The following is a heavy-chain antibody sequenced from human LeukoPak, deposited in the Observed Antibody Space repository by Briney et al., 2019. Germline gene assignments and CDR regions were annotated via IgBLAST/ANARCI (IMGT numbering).Heavy chain of an antibody. V-gene: IGHV7-4-1*02. CDR2: LNTNTGNP. J-gene: IGHJ6*02. Sequence: GASVKVSCKASGYTLTSYAINWVRQAPGQGPEYMGRLNTNTGNPTYAQAFTGRVVFSLDTSVSTAYLQVSSLKGEDTAVYYCARLAQYHLPSPGYGMDVWGHGTTVIVSS. D-gene: IGHD2-2*01. CDR3: ARLAQYHLPSPGYGMDV. CDR1: GYTLTSYA.